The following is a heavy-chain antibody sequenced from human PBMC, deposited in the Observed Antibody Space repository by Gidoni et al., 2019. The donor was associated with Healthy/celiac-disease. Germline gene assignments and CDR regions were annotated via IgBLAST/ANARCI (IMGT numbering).Heavy chain of an antibody. Sequence: QVQLVQSGAEVKKPGASVKVSCKASGYTFTSYAMHWVRQAPGQRLEWMGWINAGNGNTKYSQKFQGRVTITRDTSASTAYMELSSLRSEDTAVYYCARGPARDLILDYWGQGTLVTVSS. CDR1: GYTFTSYA. CDR3: ARGPARDLILDY. D-gene: IGHD3-16*01. CDR2: INAGNGNT. V-gene: IGHV1-3*01. J-gene: IGHJ4*02.